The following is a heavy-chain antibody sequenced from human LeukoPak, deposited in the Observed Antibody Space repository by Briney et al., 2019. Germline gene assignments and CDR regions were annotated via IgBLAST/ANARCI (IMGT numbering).Heavy chain of an antibody. CDR1: GFIFSTYD. Sequence: GGSLRLSCAASGFIFSTYDMHWVRQATGKGLEWVSGIGEGGDTYYAGSVKGRFTTSRENAKRSVYLQMNNLRAGDTAVYYCTRGALGFDYWGQGTLVTVSS. J-gene: IGHJ4*02. CDR3: TRGALGFDY. V-gene: IGHV3-13*04. CDR2: IGEGGDT.